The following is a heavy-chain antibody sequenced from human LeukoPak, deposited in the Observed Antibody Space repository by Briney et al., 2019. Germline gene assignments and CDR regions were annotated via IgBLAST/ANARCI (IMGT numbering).Heavy chain of an antibody. CDR1: GYTFTSYG. J-gene: IGHJ4*02. CDR2: IIPILGIA. V-gene: IGHV1-69*04. D-gene: IGHD3-22*01. Sequence: ASVKVSCKASGYTFTSYGISWVRQAPGQGLEWMGRIIPILGIANYAQKFQGRVTITADKSTSTAYMELSSLRSEDTAVYYCARDPIVYGLSSTYYYDSSGYIFDYWGQGTLVTVSS. CDR3: ARDPIVYGLSSTYYYDSSGYIFDY.